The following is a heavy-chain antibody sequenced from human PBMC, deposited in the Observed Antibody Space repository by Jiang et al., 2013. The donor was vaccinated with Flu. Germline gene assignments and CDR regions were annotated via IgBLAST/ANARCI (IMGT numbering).Heavy chain of an antibody. CDR3: ARFDSRGHSFDH. Sequence: GLVKPSGTLSLTCGISGGSSSISHWWSWVRQSPGRGLEWIGEINHSGTTNYNPSLKSRVTIDKSNNQFSLKFISVTAADTAVYYCARFDSRGHSFDHWGQGTLVTVSS. CDR1: GGSSSISHW. CDR2: INHSGTT. D-gene: IGHD3-22*01. V-gene: IGHV4-4*02. J-gene: IGHJ4*01.